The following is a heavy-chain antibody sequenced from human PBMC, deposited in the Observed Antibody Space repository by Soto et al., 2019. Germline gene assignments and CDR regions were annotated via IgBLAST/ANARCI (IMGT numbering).Heavy chain of an antibody. Sequence: SVKVSGNSSGGTFSSYAISWVRQAPGQGLEWMGGIIPIFGTANYAQKFQGRVTITADESTSTAYMELSSLRSEDTAVYYCARVGRSIAARPFAFDIWGQGTMVTVSS. J-gene: IGHJ3*02. CDR3: ARVGRSIAARPFAFDI. D-gene: IGHD6-6*01. CDR2: IIPIFGTA. CDR1: GGTFSSYA. V-gene: IGHV1-69*13.